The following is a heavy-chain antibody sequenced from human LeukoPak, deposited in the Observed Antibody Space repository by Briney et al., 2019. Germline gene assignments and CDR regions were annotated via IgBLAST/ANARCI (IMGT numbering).Heavy chain of an antibody. J-gene: IGHJ4*02. Sequence: PGGSLRLSCAASGFTISSYGMHWVRQTPGKGLAWAAFIRYDGSNKYYADSVKGRFTISRDNSKNTLYLQMNSLRAEDTAVYYCAKDRRTLIAVAGTGFGYWGQGTLVTVSS. CDR1: GFTISSYG. D-gene: IGHD6-19*01. CDR2: IRYDGSNK. V-gene: IGHV3-30*02. CDR3: AKDRRTLIAVAGTGFGY.